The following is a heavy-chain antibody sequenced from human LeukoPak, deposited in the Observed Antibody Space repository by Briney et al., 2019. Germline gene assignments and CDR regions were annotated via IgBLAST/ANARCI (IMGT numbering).Heavy chain of an antibody. J-gene: IGHJ4*02. CDR2: IYSSGST. Sequence: PSETLSLTCTVAGGSISSYYWSWIRQPPGKGLEWIGYIYSSGSTNYNPSLKSRVTISVDTSKNQFSLKLTSVTAADTAVYYCASESGYGDLDYWGQGTLVTVSS. CDR3: ASESGYGDLDY. V-gene: IGHV4-59*08. D-gene: IGHD4-17*01. CDR1: GGSISSYY.